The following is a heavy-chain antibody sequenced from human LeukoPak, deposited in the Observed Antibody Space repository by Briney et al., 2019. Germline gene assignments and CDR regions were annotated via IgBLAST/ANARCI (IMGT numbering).Heavy chain of an antibody. CDR2: IYYGGSA. V-gene: IGHV4-39*07. CDR3: ARQPNIVVVDNWFDP. CDR1: GGSISSGGYY. Sequence: PSQTLSLTCTVSGGSISSGGYYWGWIRQPPGKGLEWIGNIYYGGSAYYNPSLKSRVTISVDTSKNQFSLKLSSVTAADTAVYYCARQPNIVVVDNWFDPWGQGTLVAVSS. D-gene: IGHD2-15*01. J-gene: IGHJ5*02.